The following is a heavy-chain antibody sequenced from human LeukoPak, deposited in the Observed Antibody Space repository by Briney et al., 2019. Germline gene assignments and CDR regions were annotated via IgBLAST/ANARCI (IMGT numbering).Heavy chain of an antibody. CDR1: GFNFSSFW. CDR2: IKQDGSEK. Sequence: PGGSLRLSCAASGFNFSSFWMSWVRQAPGKGLEWVANIKQDGSEKYYVDSVKGRFTISRDNAKKSLCLEMSTLRAEDTAVYYCARYRLVWLPVPYFNYWGQGTLVTVSS. CDR3: ARYRLVWLPVPYFNY. J-gene: IGHJ4*02. V-gene: IGHV3-7*01. D-gene: IGHD5-24*01.